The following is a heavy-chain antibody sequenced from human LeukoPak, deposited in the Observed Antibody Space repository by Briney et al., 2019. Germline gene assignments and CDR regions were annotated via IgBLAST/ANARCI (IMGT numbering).Heavy chain of an antibody. CDR1: GYTFGSYG. CDR2: ISAYNGNT. Sequence: GASVKVSCKASGYTFGSYGISWVRQAPGQGLEWMGWISAYNGNTNYAQKLQGRVTMTTDTSTSTAYMELRSLRSDDTAVYYWASRTMVRGVTGGWFDPWGQGTLVTVSS. D-gene: IGHD3-10*01. J-gene: IGHJ5*02. CDR3: ASRTMVRGVTGGWFDP. V-gene: IGHV1-18*01.